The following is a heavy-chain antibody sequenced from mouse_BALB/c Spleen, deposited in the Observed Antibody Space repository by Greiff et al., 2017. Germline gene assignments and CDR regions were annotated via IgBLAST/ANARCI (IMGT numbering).Heavy chain of an antibody. J-gene: IGHJ4*01. CDR3: NALLRRRNAMDY. V-gene: IGHV14-4*02. CDR1: GFNIKDYY. D-gene: IGHD1-2*01. Sequence: EVQLQQSGAELVRSGASVKLSCTASGFNIKDYYMHWVKQRPEQGLEWIGWIDPENGDTEYAPKFQGKATMTADTSSNTAYLQLSSLTSEDTAVYYCNALLRRRNAMDYWGQGTSVTVSS. CDR2: IDPENGDT.